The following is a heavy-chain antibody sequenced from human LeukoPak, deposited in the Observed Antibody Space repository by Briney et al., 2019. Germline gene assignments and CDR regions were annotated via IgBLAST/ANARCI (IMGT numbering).Heavy chain of an antibody. CDR3: AKDDAWLRFGE. CDR1: GFIFNTYV. V-gene: IGHV3-30*02. D-gene: IGHD5-12*01. CDR2: IRYDGSNK. Sequence: PGGSLRLSCAASGFIFNTYVMHWVRQAPGKGLEWLAFIRYDGSNKNYADSVKGRFTISRDNSKNTLYLEVISLAAEDTAVYYCAKDDAWLRFGEWSQGTLVTVSS. J-gene: IGHJ4*02.